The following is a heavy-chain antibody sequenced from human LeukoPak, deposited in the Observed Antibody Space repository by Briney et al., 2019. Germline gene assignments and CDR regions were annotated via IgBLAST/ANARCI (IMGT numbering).Heavy chain of an antibody. CDR2: ISYTGTT. Sequence: SETLSLTCTVSGGSIGSYYWSWIRQSPGKTLEWIGYISYTGTTNYDASLKSRVSISVDKSSNQISLKMHSLTAADTAIYYCARDRFGTYYTFEEWGQGTTVTVSS. J-gene: IGHJ3*01. CDR3: ARDRFGTYYTFEE. D-gene: IGHD1-26*01. CDR1: GGSIGSYY. V-gene: IGHV4-59*01.